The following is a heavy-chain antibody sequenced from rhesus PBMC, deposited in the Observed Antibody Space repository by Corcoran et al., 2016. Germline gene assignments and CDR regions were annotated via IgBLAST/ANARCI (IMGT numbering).Heavy chain of an antibody. D-gene: IGHD6-37*01. CDR2: IYWNDSK. Sequence: VTLNESGPARVKPTQTLTLTCNFSGFSISPYGTGVGWIRQPPGKALEWLASIYWNDSKYYSTSLKSRLTISKDTSKNQVGLTMTNMDPVDTATYYCARVGSGGAFDFWGQGLRVTVSS. CDR3: ARVGSGGAFDF. V-gene: IGHV2-95*01. CDR1: GFSISPYGTG. J-gene: IGHJ3*01.